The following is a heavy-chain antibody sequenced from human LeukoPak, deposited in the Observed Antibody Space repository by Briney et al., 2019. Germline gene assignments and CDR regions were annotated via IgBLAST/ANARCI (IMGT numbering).Heavy chain of an antibody. V-gene: IGHV3-30*03. CDR1: GFTFSSYG. CDR3: ARGKFDSSGYYIDS. Sequence: GGSLRLSCAASGFTFSSYGMHWVRQAPGKGLEWVAVISYDGSNKYYADSVKGRFTISRDSAKNSVYLQMNSLRSEDTAVYYCARGKFDSSGYYIDSWGQGTLVTVSS. D-gene: IGHD3-22*01. CDR2: ISYDGSNK. J-gene: IGHJ4*02.